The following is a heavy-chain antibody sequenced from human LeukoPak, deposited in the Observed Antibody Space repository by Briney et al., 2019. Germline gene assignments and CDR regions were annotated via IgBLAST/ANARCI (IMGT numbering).Heavy chain of an antibody. CDR3: AKGANGHSFDY. D-gene: IGHD2-8*01. CDR1: GYSFTSYG. V-gene: IGHV5-51*01. J-gene: IGHJ4*02. Sequence: GEPLKISCKASGYSFTSYGIAWVRQKPGKGLEGMGLIFPAASDTRYSPSFHGQVTISADKSSSTTHLQWSSLAASDTALYYCAKGANGHSFDYWGQGTPVTVSS. CDR2: IFPAASDT.